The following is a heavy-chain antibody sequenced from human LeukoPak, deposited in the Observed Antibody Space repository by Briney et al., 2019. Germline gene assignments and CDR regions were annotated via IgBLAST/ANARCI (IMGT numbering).Heavy chain of an antibody. CDR2: ISGSSSYI. CDR3: ARRRRAWWFDP. CDR1: GFTFSGYD. V-gene: IGHV3-21*01. J-gene: IGHJ5*02. Sequence: GGSLRLSCAASGFTFSGYDMNWVRQAPGKGLEWVSSISGSSSYIYYADSMKGRFTISRDNAKNSLYLQMNSLRAEDTAVYYCARRRRAWWFDPWGQGTLVTVSS.